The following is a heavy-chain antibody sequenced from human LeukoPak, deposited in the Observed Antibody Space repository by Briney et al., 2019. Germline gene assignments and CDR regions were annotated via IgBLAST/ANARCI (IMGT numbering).Heavy chain of an antibody. CDR3: ARGTRGPLVRRITIFDY. D-gene: IGHD3-10*01. CDR2: IYHSGST. J-gene: IGHJ4*02. CDR1: GGSISSGGYS. V-gene: IGHV4-30-2*01. Sequence: SETLSLTCAVSGGSISSGGYSWSWIRQPPGKGLEWIGYIYHSGSTYYKPSLKSRVTISVDRSKNQFSLKLSSVTAADTAVYYCARGTRGPLVRRITIFDYWGQGTLVTVSS.